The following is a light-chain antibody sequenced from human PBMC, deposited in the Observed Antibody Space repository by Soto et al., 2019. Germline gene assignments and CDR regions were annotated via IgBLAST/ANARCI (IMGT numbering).Light chain of an antibody. V-gene: IGLV1-40*01. Sequence: QSVLTQPPSVSGAPGQRVTLSCTGNSSNLGAGYDVHWYQQLPGAAPKLVIFGNRNRPSGVPERFSGSKSGTAASLAITGRQAEDEADYYCQAYDDSLTASVFGGGTKLTVL. CDR3: QAYDDSLTASV. J-gene: IGLJ3*02. CDR2: GNR. CDR1: SSNLGAGYD.